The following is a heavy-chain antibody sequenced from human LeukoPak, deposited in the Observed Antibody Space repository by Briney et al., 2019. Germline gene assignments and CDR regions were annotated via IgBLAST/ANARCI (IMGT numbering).Heavy chain of an antibody. CDR1: GFTFSSYS. V-gene: IGHV3-21*01. Sequence: GGSLRLSCAASGFTFSSYSMNWVRQAPGKGLEWVSSISTTSTYIYYADSVKGRFTISRDNAKNSLYLQMNSLRAEDTAVYYCARRSPNYYFDYWGQGTPVTVSS. CDR3: ARRSPNYYFDY. J-gene: IGHJ4*02. CDR2: ISTTSTYI.